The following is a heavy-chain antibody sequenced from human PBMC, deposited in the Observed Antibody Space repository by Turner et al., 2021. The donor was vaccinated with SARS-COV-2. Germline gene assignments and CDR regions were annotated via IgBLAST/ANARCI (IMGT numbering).Heavy chain of an antibody. Sequence: QLQLQESGPGLVKPSEPLSLTCTVSNGSISSSSYYWGWIRQPPGKGLEWIGSVAYSGTTYYNPSLKSRVTISVDTSKNQFSLKLSSVTAADTAVYYCARRVRTGNTGYYFDYWGQGTLVTVSS. J-gene: IGHJ4*02. CDR2: VAYSGTT. D-gene: IGHD1-7*01. CDR1: NGSISSSSYY. CDR3: ARRVRTGNTGYYFDY. V-gene: IGHV4-39*01.